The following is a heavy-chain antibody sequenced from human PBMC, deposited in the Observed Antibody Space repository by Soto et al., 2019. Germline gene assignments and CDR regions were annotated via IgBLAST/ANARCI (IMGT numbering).Heavy chain of an antibody. CDR3: ARDSVVRVAGRYYYYGMDV. J-gene: IGHJ6*02. Sequence: VQLQESGPGLVKPSETLSLTCTVSGGSISSYYWSWIRQPPGKGLEWIGYIYYSGSTNYNPSLKSRVTISVDTSKNQFSLKLSSVTAADTAVYYCARDSVVRVAGRYYYYGMDVWGQGTTVTVSS. CDR2: IYYSGST. CDR1: GGSISSYY. D-gene: IGHD6-19*01. V-gene: IGHV4-59*01.